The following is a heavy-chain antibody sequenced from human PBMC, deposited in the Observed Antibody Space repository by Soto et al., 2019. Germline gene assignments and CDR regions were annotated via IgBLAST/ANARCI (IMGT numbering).Heavy chain of an antibody. CDR3: ARDSRSGWYRWFDP. Sequence: ATVKVACKASVYTFTGNVVGWLRHAPGQGLEWMGWISAYNGNTNYAQKLQGRVTMTTDTSTSTAYMELRSLRSDDTAVYYCARDSRSGWYRWFDPWGQGTLVTVFS. V-gene: IGHV1-18*01. CDR2: ISAYNGNT. D-gene: IGHD6-19*01. J-gene: IGHJ5*02. CDR1: VYTFTGNV.